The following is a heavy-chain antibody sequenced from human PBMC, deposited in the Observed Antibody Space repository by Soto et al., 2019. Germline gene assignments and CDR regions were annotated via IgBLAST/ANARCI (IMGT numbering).Heavy chain of an antibody. CDR3: ASNSVAAPVGYFDY. CDR2: IYYSGST. CDR1: GGSISSYY. Sequence: QVQLQESGPGLVKPSETLSLTCTVSGGSISSYYWSWIRQPPGKGLEWIGYIYYSGSTNYNPSLKSRVTISVDTSKNQFSLKLSSVTAADTAVYYCASNSVAAPVGYFDYWGQGTLVTVSS. D-gene: IGHD6-19*01. V-gene: IGHV4-59*01. J-gene: IGHJ4*02.